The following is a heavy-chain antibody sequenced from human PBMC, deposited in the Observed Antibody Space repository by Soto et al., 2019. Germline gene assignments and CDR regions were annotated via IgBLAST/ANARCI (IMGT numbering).Heavy chain of an antibody. V-gene: IGHV4-59*01. CDR2: IYYSGST. CDR1: GGSISSYY. J-gene: IGHJ4*02. D-gene: IGHD2-21*02. Sequence: QVQLQESGPGLVKPSETLSLTCTVSGGSISSYYWSWIRQPPGKGLEWIGYIYYSGSTNYNPSLKSRVTMSVDTSENPFSLKLSSVTAADTAVYYCARDLGGDSDWGQGTLVTVSS. CDR3: ARDLGGDSD.